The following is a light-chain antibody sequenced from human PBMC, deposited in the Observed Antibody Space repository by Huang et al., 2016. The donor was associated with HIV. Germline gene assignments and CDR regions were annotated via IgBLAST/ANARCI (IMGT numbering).Light chain of an antibody. CDR3: HQYYTTPQT. Sequence: IVMMQSPDSMTVSLGETATINCKSSQSVLHSSNNKNYLSWYQQKPGQPPKVLISWASSRESGVPDRFIGSGSGTDFTLTISNLQAEDVAVYFCHQYYTTPQTFGQGTKVEIK. CDR1: QSVLHSSNNKNY. CDR2: WAS. V-gene: IGKV4-1*01. J-gene: IGKJ1*01.